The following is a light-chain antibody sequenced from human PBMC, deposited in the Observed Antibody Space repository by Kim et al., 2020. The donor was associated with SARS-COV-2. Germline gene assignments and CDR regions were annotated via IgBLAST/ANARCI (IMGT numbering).Light chain of an antibody. CDR2: GAS. V-gene: IGKV3-20*01. CDR3: QQYYSSPLT. CDR1: QNLGSSF. J-gene: IGKJ3*01. Sequence: IVLTQSPGTLSLSPGERATLSCRASQNLGSSFLAWYRQKPGQAPRLLIYGASSRATGVPDRFSGTGSGTDFTLTISRLEPDDFAVYYCQQYYSSPLTFGGGTTVDIK.